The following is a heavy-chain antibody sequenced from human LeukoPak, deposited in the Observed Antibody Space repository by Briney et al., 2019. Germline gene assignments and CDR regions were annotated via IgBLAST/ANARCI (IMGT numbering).Heavy chain of an antibody. J-gene: IGHJ3*02. D-gene: IGHD3-9*01. Sequence: SETLSLTCADYGGSFSGYYWSWIRQPPGKGLEWIGEINHSGSTNYNPSLKSRVTISVDTSKNQFSLKLSSVTAADTAVYYCARPEGRLRYFYWLPRWGGFDIWGQGTMVTVSS. CDR2: INHSGST. CDR1: GGSFSGYY. V-gene: IGHV4-34*01. CDR3: ARPEGRLRYFYWLPRWGGFDI.